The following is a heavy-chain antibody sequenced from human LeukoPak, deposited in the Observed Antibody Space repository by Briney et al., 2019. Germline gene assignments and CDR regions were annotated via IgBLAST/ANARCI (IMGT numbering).Heavy chain of an antibody. CDR3: AKGQLGITPYYFDY. Sequence: GGSLRLSCAASGFTFSSYAMSWVRQAPGKGLEWGSSISGSGGRTYYADSVKGRFTISRDNSKNTLYLQMNSLRAEDTAVYYCAKGQLGITPYYFDYWGQGTLVTVSS. D-gene: IGHD7-27*01. CDR2: ISGSGGRT. J-gene: IGHJ4*02. V-gene: IGHV3-23*01. CDR1: GFTFSSYA.